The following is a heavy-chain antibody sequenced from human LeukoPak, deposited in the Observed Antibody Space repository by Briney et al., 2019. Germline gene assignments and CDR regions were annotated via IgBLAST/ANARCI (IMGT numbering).Heavy chain of an antibody. CDR1: GFTVSSNY. Sequence: GGSLRLSCAASGFTVSSNYMNWVRQAPGKGLEWVSLMYTDGDTSYADSVKGRFTISRDDSKNTLYLQMNSLKAEDTAVYYCARAEALIASAGADYYYMDVWGKGTTVTISS. D-gene: IGHD6-13*01. V-gene: IGHV3-66*01. CDR2: MYTDGDT. CDR3: ARAEALIASAGADYYYMDV. J-gene: IGHJ6*03.